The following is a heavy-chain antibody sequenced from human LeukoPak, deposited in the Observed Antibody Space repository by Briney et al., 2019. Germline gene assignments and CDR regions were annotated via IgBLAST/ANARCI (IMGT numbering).Heavy chain of an antibody. Sequence: SETLSLTWTVSGGSISSSSYYWGWIRQPPGKGLEWIGSIYYSGSTYYNPSLKSRVTISVDTSKNQFSLKLSSVTAADTAVYYCARGMRQAIFGVVITTLFDYWGQGTLVTVSS. CDR3: ARGMRQAIFGVVITTLFDY. V-gene: IGHV4-39*01. D-gene: IGHD3-3*01. J-gene: IGHJ4*02. CDR2: IYYSGST. CDR1: GGSISSSSYY.